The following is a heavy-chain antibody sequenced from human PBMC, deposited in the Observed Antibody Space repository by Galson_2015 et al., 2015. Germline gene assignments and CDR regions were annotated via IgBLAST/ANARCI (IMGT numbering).Heavy chain of an antibody. CDR3: ARDRGAGYSTFVL. CDR1: GYTFTSYY. J-gene: IGHJ4*02. CDR2: INPSGGST. D-gene: IGHD3-9*01. Sequence: SVKVSCKASGYTFTSYYMHWVQQAPGQGLEWMGIINPSGGSTSYAQKFQGRVTMTRDTSTSTVYMELSSLRSEDTAVYYCARDRGAGYSTFVLWAQVTLLPVSS. V-gene: IGHV1-46*01.